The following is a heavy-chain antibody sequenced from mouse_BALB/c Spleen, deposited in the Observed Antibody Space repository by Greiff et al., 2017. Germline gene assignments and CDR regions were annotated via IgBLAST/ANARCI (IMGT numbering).Heavy chain of an antibody. V-gene: IGHV3-8*02. CDR3: ARYGGYGDYYAMDY. Sequence: EVKLQESGPSLVKPSQTLSLTCSVTGDSITSGYWNWIRKFPGNKLEYMGYISYSGSTYYNPSLKSRISITRDTSKNQYYLQLNSVTTEDTATYYCARYGGYGDYYAMDYWGQGTSVTVSS. CDR2: ISYSGST. D-gene: IGHD2-2*01. CDR1: GDSITSGY. J-gene: IGHJ4*01.